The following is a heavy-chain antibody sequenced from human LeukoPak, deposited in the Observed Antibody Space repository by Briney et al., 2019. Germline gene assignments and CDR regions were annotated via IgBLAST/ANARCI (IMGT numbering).Heavy chain of an antibody. CDR2: IYYSGST. CDR1: GGSISSYY. J-gene: IGHJ3*02. Sequence: SETLSLTCTVSGGSISSYYWSWIRQPPGKGLEWIGYIYYSGSTNYNPSLKSRVTISVDTSKNQFSLKLSSVTAADTAVYYCARHHSRRITMVRGVSLAAFDIWGQGTMVTVSS. CDR3: ARHHSRRITMVRGVSLAAFDI. D-gene: IGHD3-10*01. V-gene: IGHV4-59*08.